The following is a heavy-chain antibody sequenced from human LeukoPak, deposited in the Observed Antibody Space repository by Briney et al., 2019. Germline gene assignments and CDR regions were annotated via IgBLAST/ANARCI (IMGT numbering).Heavy chain of an antibody. CDR1: GGSISSSSYY. CDR2: IYYSGST. V-gene: IGHV4-39*01. Sequence: SETLSLTCTVSGGSISSSSYYWGWIRQPPGKGLEWIGSIYYSGSTYHNPSLKSRVTISVDTSKNQFSLKLNSVTAADTAVYYCARHLDILVVLAASHEKYFDYWGQGTLVTVSS. CDR3: ARHLDILVVLAASHEKYFDY. D-gene: IGHD2-2*03. J-gene: IGHJ4*02.